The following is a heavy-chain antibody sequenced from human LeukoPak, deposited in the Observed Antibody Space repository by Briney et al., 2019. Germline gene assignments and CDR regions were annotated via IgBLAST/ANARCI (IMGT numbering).Heavy chain of an antibody. CDR3: AREKLSRYSYDY. Sequence: GGSLRLPCAASGFTFSSYSMNWVRQAPGKGLEWVSSISSSSSYIYYADSVKGRFTISRDNAKNSLYLQMNSLRAEDTAVYYCAREKLSRYSYDYWGQGTLVTVSS. D-gene: IGHD5-18*01. V-gene: IGHV3-21*01. CDR2: ISSSSSYI. J-gene: IGHJ4*02. CDR1: GFTFSSYS.